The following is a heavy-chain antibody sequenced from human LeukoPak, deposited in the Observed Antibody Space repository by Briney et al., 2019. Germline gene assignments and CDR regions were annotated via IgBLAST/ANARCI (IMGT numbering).Heavy chain of an antibody. D-gene: IGHD1-26*01. CDR1: GGSISSGGYY. J-gene: IGHJ4*02. CDR3: ARGIVGATPIL. CDR2: IYYSGST. Sequence: PSQTLSLTCTVSGGSISSGGYYWSWIRQHPGKGLEWIGYIYYSGSTYYNPSLKSRVTMSVDTSKNQFSLKLSSVTAADTAVYYCARGIVGATPILWGQGTLVTVSS. V-gene: IGHV4-31*03.